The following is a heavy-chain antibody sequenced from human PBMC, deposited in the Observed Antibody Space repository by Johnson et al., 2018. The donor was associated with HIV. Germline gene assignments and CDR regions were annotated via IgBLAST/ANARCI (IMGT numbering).Heavy chain of an antibody. CDR3: ARLPSGYSRDDLDI. CDR2: ISYDGGSK. D-gene: IGHD5-18*01. J-gene: IGHJ3*02. CDR1: GFTFSSYA. Sequence: QVLLVESGGGVIQPGRSLRLSCAASGFTFSSYAMHWVRQAPGKGLEWVAVISYDGGSKYYADSVKGRFIVSRDNSKNTLYLQINSLRPEDTAVYYCARLPSGYSRDDLDIWGQGTMVTVSS. V-gene: IGHV3-30*04.